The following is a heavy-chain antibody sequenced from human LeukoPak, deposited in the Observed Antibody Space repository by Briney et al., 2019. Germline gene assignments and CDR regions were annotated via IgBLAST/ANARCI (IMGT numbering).Heavy chain of an antibody. V-gene: IGHV4-39*07. J-gene: IGHJ4*02. D-gene: IGHD4-17*01. Sequence: SETLSLTCTVSGGSISSSSYYWGWIRQPPGKGLEWMGSIYYSGSTYYNPSLKSRVTISVDTSKNQFSLKLSSVTAADTAVYYCAREYGDYLDYWGQGTLVTVSS. CDR3: AREYGDYLDY. CDR1: GGSISSSSYY. CDR2: IYYSGST.